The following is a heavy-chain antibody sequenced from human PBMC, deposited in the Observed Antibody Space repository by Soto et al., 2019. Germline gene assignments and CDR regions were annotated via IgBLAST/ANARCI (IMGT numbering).Heavy chain of an antibody. J-gene: IGHJ6*02. CDR1: GFTFSNYV. CDR3: AKGDYYYVMDV. CDR2: ISSNGYNT. V-gene: IGHV3-30*18. Sequence: PGGSLRLSCAASGFTFSNYVMHWVRQAPGKGLEWVAHISSNGYNTYYADSVKGRFTISRDNFRNSLYLQMNSLRAEDTAVYYCAKGDYYYVMDVWGQGTTVTVSS.